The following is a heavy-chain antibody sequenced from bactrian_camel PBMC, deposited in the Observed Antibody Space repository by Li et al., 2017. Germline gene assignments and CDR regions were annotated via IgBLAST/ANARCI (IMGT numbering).Heavy chain of an antibody. CDR2: IDSRGIT. CDR1: GSTGNMYC. V-gene: IGHV3S53*01. CDR3: AASWDVTAIERKWAAPL. J-gene: IGHJ4*01. Sequence: VQLVESGGGSVQAGGSLTLSCAASGSTGNMYCMGWFRQVPGKEREGLATIDSRGITAYADSVKGRFTISKDNVKNILYLQMDNLKPEDSATYRCAASWDVTAIERKWAAPLIGARRPRSPSP. D-gene: IGHD1*01.